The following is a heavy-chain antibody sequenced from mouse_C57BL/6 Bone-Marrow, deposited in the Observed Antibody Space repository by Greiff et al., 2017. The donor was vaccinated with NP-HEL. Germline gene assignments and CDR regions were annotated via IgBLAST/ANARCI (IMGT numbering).Heavy chain of an antibody. CDR3: ARTGTRAMDY. CDR1: GYTFTSYW. V-gene: IGHV1-69*01. D-gene: IGHD4-1*01. CDR2: IDPSDSYT. Sequence: VQLKQPGAELVMPGASVKLSCKASGYTFTSYWMHWVKQRPGQGLEWIGEIDPSDSYTNYNQKFKGKSTLTVDKSSSTAYMQLSSLTSEDSAVYYCARTGTRAMDYWGQGTSVTVSS. J-gene: IGHJ4*01.